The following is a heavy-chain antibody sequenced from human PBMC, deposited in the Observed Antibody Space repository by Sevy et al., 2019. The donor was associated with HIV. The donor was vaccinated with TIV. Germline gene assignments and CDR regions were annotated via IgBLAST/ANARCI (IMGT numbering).Heavy chain of an antibody. D-gene: IGHD6-6*01. CDR3: ARDDTEYTSSSVWFDP. CDR2: ISYTGNT. Sequence: SETLSLTCTVSGGSISSGNYYWHWIRQPPGKGLEWIGYISYTGNTYYNPSLKGPVTISVDTSNNQFSLRLTSVTAADTAVYYCARDDTEYTSSSVWFDPWGQGTLVTVSS. CDR1: GGSISSGNYY. V-gene: IGHV4-30-4*01. J-gene: IGHJ5*02.